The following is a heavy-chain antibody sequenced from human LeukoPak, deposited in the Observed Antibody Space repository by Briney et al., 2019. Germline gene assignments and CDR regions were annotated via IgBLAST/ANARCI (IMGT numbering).Heavy chain of an antibody. V-gene: IGHV3-23*01. Sequence: PGGSLRLSCAASGFTFSSYAMSWVRRAPGKGLEWVSSISGSGGSTYYADSVKGRFTISRDNSKNTLYLQMNSLRGEDTAVYYCAKDREGTIADYFDYWGQGTLVTVSS. J-gene: IGHJ4*02. CDR3: AKDREGTIADYFDY. CDR1: GFTFSSYA. D-gene: IGHD1-7*01. CDR2: ISGSGGST.